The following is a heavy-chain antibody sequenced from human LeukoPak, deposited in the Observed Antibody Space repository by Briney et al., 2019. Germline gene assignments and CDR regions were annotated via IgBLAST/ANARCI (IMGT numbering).Heavy chain of an antibody. D-gene: IGHD3-22*01. CDR2: IYYSGST. CDR3: ARQLLLTYYYDSSGYQPKDY. Sequence: SETLSLTCAVYGGSFSGYYWGWIRQPPGKGLEWIGSIYYSGSTYYNPSLKSRVTISVDTSKNQFSLKLSSVTAADTAVYYCARQLLLTYYYDSSGYQPKDYWGQGTLVTVSS. J-gene: IGHJ4*02. CDR1: GGSFSGYY. V-gene: IGHV4-39*01.